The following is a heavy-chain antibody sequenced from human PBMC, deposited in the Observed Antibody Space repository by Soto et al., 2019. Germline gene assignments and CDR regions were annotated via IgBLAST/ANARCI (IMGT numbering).Heavy chain of an antibody. CDR2: IYYSGST. CDR1: GGSISSYY. CDR3: ARSGGVTFGGVIVAFDY. D-gene: IGHD3-16*02. Sequence: PSETLSLTCTVSGGSISSYYWSWIRQPPGKGLEWIGYIYYSGSTNYNPSLKSRVTTSVDTSKNQFSLKLSSVTAADTAVYYCARSGGVTFGGVIVAFDYWGQGTLVTVSS. J-gene: IGHJ4*02. V-gene: IGHV4-59*01.